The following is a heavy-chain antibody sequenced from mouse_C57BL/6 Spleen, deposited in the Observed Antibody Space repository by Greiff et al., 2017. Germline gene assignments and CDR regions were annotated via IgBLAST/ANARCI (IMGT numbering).Heavy chain of an antibody. CDR3: TGDGYYEGTSDY. V-gene: IGHV6-3*01. D-gene: IGHD2-3*01. CDR2: IRLKSDNYAT. Sequence: EVQGVESGGGLVQPGGSMKLSCVASGFTFSNYWMNWVRQSPEKGLEWVAQIRLKSDNYATHYAESVKGRFTISRDDSKSSVYLQMNNLRAEDTGIYYCTGDGYYEGTSDYWGQGTTLTVSS. CDR1: GFTFSNYW. J-gene: IGHJ2*01.